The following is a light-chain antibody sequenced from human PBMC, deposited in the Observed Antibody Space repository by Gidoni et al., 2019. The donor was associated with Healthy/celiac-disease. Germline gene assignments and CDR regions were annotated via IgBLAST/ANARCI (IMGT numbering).Light chain of an antibody. V-gene: IGKV3-20*01. CDR2: GAS. Sequence: ESVLTQSPGTLSLSPGERATLSCRASQSVSSSYLAWYQQKPGQAPRLLIYGASSSATGIPDRFSGSGSGTDFTLTISRLEPKDFAVYYCQQYGSFFGQGTKLEIK. CDR1: QSVSSSY. J-gene: IGKJ2*01. CDR3: QQYGSF.